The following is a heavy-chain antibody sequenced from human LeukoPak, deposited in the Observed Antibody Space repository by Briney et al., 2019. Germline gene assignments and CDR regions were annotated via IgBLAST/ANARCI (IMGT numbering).Heavy chain of an antibody. Sequence: GGSLRLSCAASGFTFSSYGMHWVRQAPGKGLEWVAFIRYDGSNKYYADSVKGRFTISRDNSKNTLYLQMNSLRAEDTAVYYCAKQKLLWFGDSSGNAFDIWGQGTMVTVSS. CDR3: AKQKLLWFGDSSGNAFDI. CDR1: GFTFSSYG. V-gene: IGHV3-30*02. D-gene: IGHD3-10*01. CDR2: IRYDGSNK. J-gene: IGHJ3*02.